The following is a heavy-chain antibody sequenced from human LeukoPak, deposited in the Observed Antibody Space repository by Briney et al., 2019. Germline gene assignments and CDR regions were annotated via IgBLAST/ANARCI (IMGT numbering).Heavy chain of an antibody. J-gene: IGHJ5*02. Sequence: SETLSLTCTVSGGSISSSSYYWGWIRQPPGKGLEWIGSIYYSGSTYYNPSLKSRVTISVDTSKNQFSLKLSSVTAADTAVYYCARDQTTVTTNWFDPWGQGTLVTVSS. CDR3: ARDQTTVTTNWFDP. CDR1: GGSISSSSYY. V-gene: IGHV4-39*07. D-gene: IGHD4-17*01. CDR2: IYYSGST.